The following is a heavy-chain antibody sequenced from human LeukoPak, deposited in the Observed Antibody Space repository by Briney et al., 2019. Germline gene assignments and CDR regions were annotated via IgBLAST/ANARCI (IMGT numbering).Heavy chain of an antibody. Sequence: PGGSLRLSCAASGFIFNNYGLIWVRQAPGKGLEWVSAISNDGGGTQYADFVKGRFTISRDNAKNSLYLQMNSLRAEDTALYYCARVPAAVYYYYYYMDVWGKGTTVTVSS. CDR2: ISNDGGGT. V-gene: IGHV3-23*01. CDR1: GFIFNNYG. D-gene: IGHD2-2*01. J-gene: IGHJ6*03. CDR3: ARVPAAVYYYYYYMDV.